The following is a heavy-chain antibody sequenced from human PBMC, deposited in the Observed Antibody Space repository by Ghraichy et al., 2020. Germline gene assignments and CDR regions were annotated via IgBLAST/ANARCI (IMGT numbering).Heavy chain of an antibody. V-gene: IGHV3-74*01. CDR2: INSDGSST. CDR1: GFTFSSYW. D-gene: IGHD5-18*01. J-gene: IGHJ4*02. CDR3: ARGVPLMSGYSYADFDY. Sequence: GGSLRLSCAASGFTFSSYWMHWVRQAPGKGLVWVSRINSDGSSTSYADSVKGRFTISRDNAKNTLYLQMNSLRAEDTAVYYCARGVPLMSGYSYADFDYWGQGTLVTVSS.